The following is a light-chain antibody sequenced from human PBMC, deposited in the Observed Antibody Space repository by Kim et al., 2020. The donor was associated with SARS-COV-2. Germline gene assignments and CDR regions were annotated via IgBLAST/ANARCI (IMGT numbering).Light chain of an antibody. Sequence: GQSVTISCTGTSSDVGASNYIAWYQQPPGKAPKLMIYDVTKRPSGVPDRFSGSKSGNTASLTVSGLQAEDEADYYCSSYAGSNRAVFGTGTKVTVL. V-gene: IGLV2-8*01. CDR1: SSDVGASNY. J-gene: IGLJ1*01. CDR2: DVT. CDR3: SSYAGSNRAV.